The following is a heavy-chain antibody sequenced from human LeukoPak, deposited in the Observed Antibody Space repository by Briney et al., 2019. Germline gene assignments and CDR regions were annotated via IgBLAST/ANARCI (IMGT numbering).Heavy chain of an antibody. Sequence: GGSLRLSCAASGFTCSSYWMHWVRQAPGKGLVWVSRINSDGSSTSYADSVKGRFTISRDNAKNTLYLQMNSLRAEDTAVYYCARDNSGGYADYWGQGTLVTVSS. CDR2: INSDGSST. J-gene: IGHJ4*02. CDR3: ARDNSGGYADY. D-gene: IGHD6-19*01. CDR1: GFTCSSYW. V-gene: IGHV3-74*01.